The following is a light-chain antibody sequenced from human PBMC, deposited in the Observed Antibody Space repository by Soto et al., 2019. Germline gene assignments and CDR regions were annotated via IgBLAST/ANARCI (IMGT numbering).Light chain of an antibody. CDR1: QSVSSTY. CDR2: GAS. Sequence: EIVLTQSPGTLSLSPGERATLSCRASQSVSSTYLAWYQQKPGQAPRLLIYGASSRATGIPDMFSGGGSGTDFTLTISRVEHEDFAVYYCQQCGSSPWTFGQGTKVEIK. CDR3: QQCGSSPWT. V-gene: IGKV3-20*01. J-gene: IGKJ1*01.